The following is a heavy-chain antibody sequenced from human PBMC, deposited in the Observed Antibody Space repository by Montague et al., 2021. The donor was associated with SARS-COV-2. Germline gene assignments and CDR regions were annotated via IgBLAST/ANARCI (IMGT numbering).Heavy chain of an antibody. D-gene: IGHD2-2*01. CDR3: ARSQDCSTTSCHFDY. J-gene: IGHJ4*02. V-gene: IGHV4-38-2*02. CDR2: IYHSGST. CDR1: GYSISSGYY. Sequence: SETLSLTCTVSGYSISSGYYWGWIRQPPGKGLVWIGSIYHSGSTYCNPSLKSRVTISVDTSKNQFSLKLSSVTAADTAVYYCARSQDCSTTSCHFDYWGQGTLVTVSS.